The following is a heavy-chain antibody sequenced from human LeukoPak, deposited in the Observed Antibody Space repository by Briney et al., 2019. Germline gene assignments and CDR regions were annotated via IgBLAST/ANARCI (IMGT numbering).Heavy chain of an antibody. CDR3: ASIPHPYNYYDSSGYYSTADY. D-gene: IGHD3-22*01. V-gene: IGHV3-21*01. CDR1: GFTFSSYS. CDR2: ISSSSSYI. J-gene: IGHJ4*02. Sequence: PGGPLRLSCAASGFTFSSYSMNWVRQAPGKGLEWVSSISSSSSYIYYADSVKGRFTISRDNAKNSLYLQMNSLRAEDTAVYYCASIPHPYNYYDSSGYYSTADYWGQGTLVTVSS.